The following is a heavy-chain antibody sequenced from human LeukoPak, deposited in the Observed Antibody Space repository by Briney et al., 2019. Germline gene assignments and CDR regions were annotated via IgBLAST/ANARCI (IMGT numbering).Heavy chain of an antibody. Sequence: AGRSLRLSCAASGFTFSRYWMHWVRQAPGKGLVWVSRINSDGSSTFYADSVKGRFTISRDNAKNTLYLQMNRLRAEDTAVYYCARASVVVVPSYYYYAMDVWGQGTTVTVSS. CDR3: ARASVVVVPSYYYYAMDV. V-gene: IGHV3-74*01. D-gene: IGHD2-2*01. J-gene: IGHJ6*02. CDR2: INSDGSST. CDR1: GFTFSRYW.